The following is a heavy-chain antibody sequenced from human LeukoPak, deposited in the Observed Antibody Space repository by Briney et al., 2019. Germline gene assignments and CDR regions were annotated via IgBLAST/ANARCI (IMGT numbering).Heavy chain of an antibody. D-gene: IGHD6-19*01. V-gene: IGHV1-46*01. J-gene: IGHJ3*02. CDR1: GYTFTSYY. CDR2: INPSGGST. Sequence: ASVKVSCKASGYTFTSYYMHWVRQAPGQGLEWMGIINPSGGSTSYAQKFQGRVTMTRDTSTSTVYMELSSLRSEDTAVYYCARGGGIAVAGGPDAFDIWGQGTMVTVSS. CDR3: ARGGGIAVAGGPDAFDI.